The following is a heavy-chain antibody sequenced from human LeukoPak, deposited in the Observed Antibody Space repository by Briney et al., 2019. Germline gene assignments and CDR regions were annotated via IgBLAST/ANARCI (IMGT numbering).Heavy chain of an antibody. Sequence: GGSLRLSCTASGFTFSSYAINWVRQAPGKGLEWVANIKQDGSEKYYVDSVKGRVTISRDNAKNSLYLQMNSLRAEDTAVYYCAREGYYFEYWGQGTLVTVSS. CDR1: GFTFSSYA. CDR2: IKQDGSEK. J-gene: IGHJ4*02. V-gene: IGHV3-7*01. CDR3: AREGYYFEY.